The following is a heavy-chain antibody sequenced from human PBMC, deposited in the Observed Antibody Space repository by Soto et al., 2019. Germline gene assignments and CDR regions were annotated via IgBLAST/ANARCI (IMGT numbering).Heavy chain of an antibody. Sequence: SETLSLTCAVYGGSFSGYYWSWIRQPPGKGLEWIGEINHSGSTNYNPSLKSRVTISVDTSKNQFSLKLSSVTAADTAVYYCARGLPKLGVHWFDPGGKGPLVTVP. CDR3: ARGLPKLGVHWFDP. J-gene: IGHJ5*02. V-gene: IGHV4-34*01. CDR2: INHSGST. CDR1: GGSFSGYY. D-gene: IGHD7-27*01.